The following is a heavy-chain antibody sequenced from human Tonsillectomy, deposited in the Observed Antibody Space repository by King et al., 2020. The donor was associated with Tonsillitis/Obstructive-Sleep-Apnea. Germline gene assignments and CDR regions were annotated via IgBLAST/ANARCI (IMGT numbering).Heavy chain of an antibody. D-gene: IGHD3-22*01. Sequence: VQLVQSGGGVVQPGRSLRLSCAASGFTFSSYAMHWVRQAPGKGLEWVALMSYDESNKYYADSVKGRFTISRDTSKNTLYLQMNSLRAEDTAVYYCARDRWGYYDSSGYEYYFDYWGQGTLVTVSS. CDR1: GFTFSSYA. V-gene: IGHV3-30*04. CDR3: ARDRWGYYDSSGYEYYFDY. CDR2: MSYDESNK. J-gene: IGHJ4*02.